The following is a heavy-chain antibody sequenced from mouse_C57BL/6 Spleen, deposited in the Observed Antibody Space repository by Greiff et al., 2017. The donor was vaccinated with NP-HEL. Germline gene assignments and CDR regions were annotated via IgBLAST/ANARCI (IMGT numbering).Heavy chain of an antibody. CDR1: GYTFTSYW. CDR2: IYPGSGST. CDR3: ARGITTVVAPYFDY. J-gene: IGHJ2*01. D-gene: IGHD1-1*01. V-gene: IGHV1-55*01. Sequence: VQLKQPGAELVKPGASVKMSCKASGYTFTSYWITWVKQRPGQGLEWIGDIYPGSGSTNYNEKFKSKATLTVDTSSSTAYMQLSSLTSEDSAVYYCARGITTVVAPYFDYWGQGTTLTVSS.